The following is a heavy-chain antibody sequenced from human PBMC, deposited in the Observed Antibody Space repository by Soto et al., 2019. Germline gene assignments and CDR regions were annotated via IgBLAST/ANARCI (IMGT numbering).Heavy chain of an antibody. CDR1: SGSISSSNW. CDR3: ARHDNWNYVSDWFDP. CDR2: IYHSGST. V-gene: IGHV4-4*02. D-gene: IGHD1-7*01. Sequence: PSETLSLTCAVSSGSISSSNWWSWVRQPPGKGLEWIGEIYHSGSTNYNPSLKSRVTISVDKSKNQFSLKLSSVTAADTAVYYCARHDNWNYVSDWFDPWGQGTLVTVSS. J-gene: IGHJ5*02.